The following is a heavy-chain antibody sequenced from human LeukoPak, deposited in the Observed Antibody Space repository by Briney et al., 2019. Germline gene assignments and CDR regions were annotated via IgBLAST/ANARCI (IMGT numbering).Heavy chain of an antibody. V-gene: IGHV3-23*01. CDR3: AKGKGRVDY. CDR2: ISGSGVST. J-gene: IGHJ4*02. D-gene: IGHD5-24*01. Sequence: GGSLRLSCAASGFTFSSYAMSWVRQAPGEGLKWVSAISGSGVSTYYADSVKGRFTISRDNSKNTLYLQMNSLRAEDTAVYYCAKGKGRVDYWGRGTLVTVSP. CDR1: GFTFSSYA.